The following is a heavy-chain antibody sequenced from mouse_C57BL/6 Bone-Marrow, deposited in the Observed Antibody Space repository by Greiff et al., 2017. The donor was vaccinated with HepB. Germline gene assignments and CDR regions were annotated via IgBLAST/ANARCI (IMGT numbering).Heavy chain of an antibody. Sequence: QVQLQQSGAELVKPGASVKLSCKASGYTFTSYWMQWVKQRPGQSLEWIGEIDPSDSYTNYNQKFKGKATLTVDTSSSPAYMQLSSLTSEDSAVYYCATYYGSPWYFDVWGTGTTVTVSS. D-gene: IGHD1-1*01. V-gene: IGHV1-50*01. CDR3: ATYYGSPWYFDV. CDR1: GYTFTSYW. CDR2: IDPSDSYT. J-gene: IGHJ1*03.